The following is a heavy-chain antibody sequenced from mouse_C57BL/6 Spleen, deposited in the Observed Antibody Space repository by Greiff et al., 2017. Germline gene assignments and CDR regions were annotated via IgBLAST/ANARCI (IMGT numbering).Heavy chain of an antibody. Sequence: QVQLQQSGPELVKPGASVKISCKASGYAFSSSWMNWVKQRPGKGLEWIGRIYPGDGDTNYNGKFKGKATLTADKSSSTAYMQLSSLTSEDSAVYFCARPYGNYVWMDYWGQGTSVTVSS. J-gene: IGHJ4*01. CDR3: ARPYGNYVWMDY. V-gene: IGHV1-82*01. D-gene: IGHD2-1*01. CDR2: IYPGDGDT. CDR1: GYAFSSSW.